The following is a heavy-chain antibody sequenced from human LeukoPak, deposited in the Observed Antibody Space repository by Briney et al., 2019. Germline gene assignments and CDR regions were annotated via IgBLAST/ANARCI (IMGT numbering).Heavy chain of an antibody. V-gene: IGHV3-43*02. Sequence: GGSHTPPCAASGYTVDDYGMHWARQAPGKGLEWVSLISGDGGSTYYADSVKGRVTISRDNSKNSLYLQMNSMRTEDTALYYCAKDIHGTIFGHRYSYYGLALWPRGPTVTVSS. J-gene: IGHJ6*02. CDR2: ISGDGGST. CDR1: GYTVDDYG. CDR3: AKDIHGTIFGHRYSYYGLAL. D-gene: IGHD3-3*01.